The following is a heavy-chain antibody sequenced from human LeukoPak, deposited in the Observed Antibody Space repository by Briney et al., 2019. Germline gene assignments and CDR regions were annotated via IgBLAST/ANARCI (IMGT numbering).Heavy chain of an antibody. CDR2: INNDGSDT. CDR3: ARDRRSSSWDDDYNYFDY. CDR1: GFTFSRYW. D-gene: IGHD6-13*01. Sequence: PGGSLRLSCAASGFTFSRYWMHWVRQAPGKGLVWVSRINNDGSDTGYADSVKDRFTISRDNAENSLYLLMNNLRAEDTAVYYCARDRRSSSWDDDYNYFDYWGQGTLVTVSS. V-gene: IGHV3-74*01. J-gene: IGHJ4*02.